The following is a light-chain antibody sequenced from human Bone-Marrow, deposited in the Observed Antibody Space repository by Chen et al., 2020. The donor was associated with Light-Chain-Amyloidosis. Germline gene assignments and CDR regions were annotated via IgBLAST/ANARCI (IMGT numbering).Light chain of an antibody. CDR1: QSVSSSY. Sequence: EIALTQSPRTLSLSPGERVTLSCRASQSVSSSYLAWYQQKPGQAPRLLIYGAFSRATGIPDRFSGSGSGTDFTLTIGRLEPEDFAVYYCQQYGSSPPLTFGGGTKVEIK. V-gene: IGKV3-20*01. CDR3: QQYGSSPPLT. CDR2: GAF. J-gene: IGKJ4*01.